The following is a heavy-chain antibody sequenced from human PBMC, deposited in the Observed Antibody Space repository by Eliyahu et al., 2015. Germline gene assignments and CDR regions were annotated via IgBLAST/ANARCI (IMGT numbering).Heavy chain of an antibody. CDR3: VREGALSGKFDI. V-gene: IGHV4-34*01. D-gene: IGHD1-1*01. J-gene: IGHJ4*02. CDR1: XGFFXDYY. Sequence: QVQLQQWGAGVLKPSETLSLTCAVYXGFFXDYYWNWXRQPPGXGLEWVGDVNHSGKSKYNPSLKSRATISIDTSKNQFSLKLSSVTAADTAVYYCVREGALSGKFDIWGQGALVSVSS. CDR2: VNHSGKS.